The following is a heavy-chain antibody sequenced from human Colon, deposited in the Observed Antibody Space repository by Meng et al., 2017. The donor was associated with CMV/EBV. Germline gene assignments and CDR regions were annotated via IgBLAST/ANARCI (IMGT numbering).Heavy chain of an antibody. J-gene: IGHJ4*02. CDR1: GFTFSTYA. CDR3: AKDIGTWTRGYYFDY. D-gene: IGHD3-10*01. CDR2: IRHVATDK. V-gene: IGHV3-30*02. Sequence: GGSLRPSCAASGFTFSTYAMTWVRQAPGKGLEWVAYIRHVATDKYYVDSVKGRFTISRDNSKNTLYLQMNSLRPDDTAVYYCAKDIGTWTRGYYFDYWGQGTLVTVSS.